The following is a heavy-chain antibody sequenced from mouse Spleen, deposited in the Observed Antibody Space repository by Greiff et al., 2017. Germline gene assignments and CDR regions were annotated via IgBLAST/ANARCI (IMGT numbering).Heavy chain of an antibody. CDR1: GFSLTSYG. CDR2: IWSGGST. Sequence: VKLVESGPGLVQPSQSLSITCTVSGFSLTSYGVHWVRQSPGKGLEWLGVIWSGGSTDYNAAFISRLSISKDNSKSQVFFKMNSLQADDTAIYYCARMWLLPYWYFDVWGAGTTVTVSS. J-gene: IGHJ1*01. CDR3: ARMWLLPYWYFDV. D-gene: IGHD2-3*01. V-gene: IGHV2-2*01.